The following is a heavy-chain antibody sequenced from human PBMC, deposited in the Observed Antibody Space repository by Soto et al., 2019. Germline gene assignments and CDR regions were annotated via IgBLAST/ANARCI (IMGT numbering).Heavy chain of an antibody. J-gene: IGHJ4*02. CDR2: ISSNGGST. V-gene: IGHV3-64D*06. D-gene: IGHD3-10*01. Sequence: PVGSRRLSCSASGFTFSIYAMHWFRQAPGKGLEYVSAISSNGGSTYYADSVKGRFTISRDNSKNTLYLQMSTLRAEDTAVYYCVLPAGGFDYWGQGTLVTVSS. CDR3: VLPAGGFDY. CDR1: GFTFSIYA.